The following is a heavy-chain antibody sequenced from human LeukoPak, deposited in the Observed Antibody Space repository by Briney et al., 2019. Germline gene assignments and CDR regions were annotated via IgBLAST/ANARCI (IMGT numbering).Heavy chain of an antibody. CDR3: ARVEDDYGDYYFDY. CDR2: IIPIFGTA. CDR1: GGTSSSYA. V-gene: IGHV1-69*01. D-gene: IGHD4-17*01. J-gene: IGHJ4*02. Sequence: SVKVSCKASGGTSSSYAISWVRQAPGQGLEWMGGIIPIFGTANYAQKFQGRVTITADESTSTAYMELSSLRSEDTAVYYCARVEDDYGDYYFDYWGQGTLVTVSS.